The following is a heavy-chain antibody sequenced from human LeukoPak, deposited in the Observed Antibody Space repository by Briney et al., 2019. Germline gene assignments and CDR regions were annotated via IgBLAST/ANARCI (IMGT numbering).Heavy chain of an antibody. CDR2: IKQDGSEK. V-gene: IGHV3-7*01. D-gene: IGHD5-18*01. CDR1: GFTFNYYW. J-gene: IGHJ4*02. Sequence: GGSLRLSCAASGFTFNYYWMSWVRQTPGKGLEWVANIKQDGSEKYYVDSVKGRFTISRDNAKNSLYLQMNSLRAEDTAVYYCARRYSYGTFDHWGQGTLVTVSS. CDR3: ARRYSYGTFDH.